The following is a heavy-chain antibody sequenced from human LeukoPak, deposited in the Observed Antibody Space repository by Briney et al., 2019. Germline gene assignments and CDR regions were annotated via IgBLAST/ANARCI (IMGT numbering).Heavy chain of an antibody. CDR3: AKDTVKVTTIRRVPHYMDV. J-gene: IGHJ6*03. Sequence: PGGSLRLSCAASGFTFSDYYMTWIRQAPGKGLEWISYMSSSGGTIYYADSVKGRFTISRDNSKNTLYLQVNSLRAEDTAVYYCAKDTVKVTTIRRVPHYMDVWGKGTTVTIS. D-gene: IGHD4-17*01. CDR2: MSSSGGTI. CDR1: GFTFSDYY. V-gene: IGHV3-11*04.